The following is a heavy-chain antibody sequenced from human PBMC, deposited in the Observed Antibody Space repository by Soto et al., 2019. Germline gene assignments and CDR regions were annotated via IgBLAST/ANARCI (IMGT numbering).Heavy chain of an antibody. CDR2: ISSSSSYI. D-gene: IGHD3-10*01. CDR1: GFTFSSYS. CDR3: ARGRTYGSGSYYWSPSGPIPYFDY. J-gene: IGHJ4*02. V-gene: IGHV3-21*01. Sequence: EVQLVESGGGLVKPGGSLRLSCAASGFTFSSYSMNWVRQAPGKGLEWVSSISSSSSYIYYADSVKGRFTISRDNAKNSLYLQMNSLRAEDTAVYYCARGRTYGSGSYYWSPSGPIPYFDYWGQGTLVTVSS.